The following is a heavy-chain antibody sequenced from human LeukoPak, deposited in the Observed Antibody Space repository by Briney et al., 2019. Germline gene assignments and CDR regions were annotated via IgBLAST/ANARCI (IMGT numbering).Heavy chain of an antibody. V-gene: IGHV1-18*01. CDR2: ISAYNGNT. D-gene: IGHD3-22*01. CDR1: GYIFTSYG. CDR3: ARGSPGDSSGYRDASIDY. Sequence: ASVKVSCKASGYIFTSYGISWVRQAPGQGLEWMGWISAYNGNTNYAQKLQGRVTMTTDTSTSTAYMELRSLRSDDTAVYYCARGSPGDSSGYRDASIDYWGQGTLVTVSS. J-gene: IGHJ4*02.